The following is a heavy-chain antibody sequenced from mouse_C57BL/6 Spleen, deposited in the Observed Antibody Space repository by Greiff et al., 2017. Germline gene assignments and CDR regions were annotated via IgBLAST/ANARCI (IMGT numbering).Heavy chain of an antibody. CDR3: ARGGYYGSSYEGWFAY. D-gene: IGHD1-1*01. CDR1: GYAFSSSW. Sequence: QVQLQQSGPELVKPGASVKISCKASGYAFSSSWMNWVKQRPGKGLEWIGRIYPGDGDTNYNGKFKGKATLTADKSSSTAYMQLSSLTSEDSAVYVCARGGYYGSSYEGWFAYWGQGTLVTVSA. J-gene: IGHJ3*01. V-gene: IGHV1-82*01. CDR2: IYPGDGDT.